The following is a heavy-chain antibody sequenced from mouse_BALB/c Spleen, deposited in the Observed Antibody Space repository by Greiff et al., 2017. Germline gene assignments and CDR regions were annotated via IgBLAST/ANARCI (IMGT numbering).Heavy chain of an antibody. Sequence: VQLQQSGPELVKPGASVKISCKASGYSFTGYYMHWVKQSHVKSLEWIGRINPYNGATSYNQNFKDKASLTVDKSSSTAYMELHSLTSEDSAVYYCARSNYGNYGYYAMDYWGQGTSVTVSS. D-gene: IGHD2-1*01. J-gene: IGHJ4*01. CDR3: ARSNYGNYGYYAMDY. CDR1: GYSFTGYY. V-gene: IGHV1-31*01. CDR2: INPYNGAT.